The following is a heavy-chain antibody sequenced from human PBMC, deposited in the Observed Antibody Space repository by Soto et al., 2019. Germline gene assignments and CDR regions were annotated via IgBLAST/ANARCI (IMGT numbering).Heavy chain of an antibody. CDR1: GYTFTSYG. CDR3: ARDPNDSSAYYHHYYYGMDV. CDR2: INAGNGNT. J-gene: IGHJ6*02. Sequence: ASVKVSCKASGYTFTSYGIHWVRQAPGQRLEWTGWINAGNGNTKYSEEFQGRVTITRDTSASTAYLELSSLRSEDTAVYYCARDPNDSSAYYHHYYYGMDVWGQGTTVTVSS. D-gene: IGHD3-22*01. V-gene: IGHV1-3*01.